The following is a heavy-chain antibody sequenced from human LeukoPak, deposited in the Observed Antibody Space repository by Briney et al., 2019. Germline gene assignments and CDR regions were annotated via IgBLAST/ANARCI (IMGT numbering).Heavy chain of an antibody. CDR2: ISSSSSYI. D-gene: IGHD3-22*01. V-gene: IGHV3-21*01. Sequence: AGGSLRLSCAAPGFSFRSYSMNRVRQAPGKGLEWVSSISSSSSYIYYADSVKGRFTISRDNAKNPLYLQMNSLRAEDTAVYYCSRGGYYDPTKRDYGGQGTLVTVSS. CDR1: GFSFRSYS. J-gene: IGHJ4*02. CDR3: SRGGYYDPTKRDY.